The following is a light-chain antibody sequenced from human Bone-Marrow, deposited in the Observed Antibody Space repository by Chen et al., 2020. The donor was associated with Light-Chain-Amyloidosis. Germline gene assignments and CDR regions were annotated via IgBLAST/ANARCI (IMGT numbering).Light chain of an antibody. CDR3: QQYGTSPLT. V-gene: IGKV3-20*01. CDR2: GSS. Sequence: EIVLTQSPRTLSLSPGEGANLPCRASQTISSNYLTWYQQKFGQAPRLLIYGSSSRATGIPDRVTGSGSGTDFTLTINRLEPEDFAMNYCQQYGTSPLTFGGGTKVEI. CDR1: QTISSNY. J-gene: IGKJ4*01.